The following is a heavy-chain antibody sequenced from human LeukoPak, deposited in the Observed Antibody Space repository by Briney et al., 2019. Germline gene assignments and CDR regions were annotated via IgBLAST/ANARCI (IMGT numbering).Heavy chain of an antibody. V-gene: IGHV3-21*01. Sequence: PGGSLRLSCAASGFTFSSYAMHWVRQAPGKGLEWVSSISSSSSYIYYADSVKGRFTISRDNAKNSLYLQMNSLRAEDTAVYYCARGGLNYYDNSGYYTYFDYWGQGTLVTVSS. CDR3: ARGGLNYYDNSGYYTYFDY. CDR2: ISSSSSYI. CDR1: GFTFSSYA. J-gene: IGHJ4*02. D-gene: IGHD3-22*01.